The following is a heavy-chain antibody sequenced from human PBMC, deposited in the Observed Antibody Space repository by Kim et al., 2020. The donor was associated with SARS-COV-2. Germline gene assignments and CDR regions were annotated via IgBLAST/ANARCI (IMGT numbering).Heavy chain of an antibody. CDR2: ISPSGSTI. CDR3: ARLTGSYLTSFPDS. Sequence: GGSLRLSCAASGFAFSDYYMTWIRQAPGRGLEWVSYISPSGSTIYYADSVKGRFTISRDNAKNSLYLQMNGLRAEDTAVYYCARLTGSYLTSFPDSWGQGTLVTVSS. D-gene: IGHD1-26*01. CDR1: GFAFSDYY. J-gene: IGHJ4*02. V-gene: IGHV3-11*01.